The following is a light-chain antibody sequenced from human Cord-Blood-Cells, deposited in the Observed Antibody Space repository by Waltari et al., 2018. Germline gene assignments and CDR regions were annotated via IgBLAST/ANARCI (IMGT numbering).Light chain of an antibody. V-gene: IGLV2-14*01. Sequence: QSALTQPASVSWSLVQSITISCTGTSSDVGGYNYVSWYQQHPGKAPKLMIYEVSNRPSGVSNRFSGSKSGNTASLTISGLQAEDEADYYCSSYTSSSTVVFGGGTKLTVL. CDR1: SSDVGGYNY. J-gene: IGLJ2*01. CDR3: SSYTSSSTVV. CDR2: EVS.